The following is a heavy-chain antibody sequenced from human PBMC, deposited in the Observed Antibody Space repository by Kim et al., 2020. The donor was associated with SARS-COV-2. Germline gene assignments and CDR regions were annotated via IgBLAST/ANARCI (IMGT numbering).Heavy chain of an antibody. CDR3: VRAVYFDSSYYYYAMDI. CDR2: IYYSGST. Sequence: SETLSLTCTVSGGSISSHYWSWIRQPPGMGLEWIGYIYYSGSTNYNPSLKSRVTISVDTSKNQFSLKLGSVTAADTAVYYCVRAVYFDSSYYYYAMDIWGQGTTVTVSS. D-gene: IGHD3-22*01. V-gene: IGHV4-59*11. CDR1: GGSISSHY. J-gene: IGHJ6*02.